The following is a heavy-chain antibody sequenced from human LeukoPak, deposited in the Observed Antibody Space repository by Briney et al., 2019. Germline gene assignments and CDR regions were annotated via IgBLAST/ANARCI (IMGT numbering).Heavy chain of an antibody. CDR2: INPSGGST. J-gene: IGHJ3*02. CDR3: ARDGDFWSAQGAFDI. V-gene: IGHV1-46*01. Sequence: ASVKVSCKASGYTFTSYYMHWVRQARGQGLEWMGIINPSGGSTSYAQKFQGRVTMTRDTSTSTVYMELSSLRAEDTAVYYCARDGDFWSAQGAFDIWGQGTMVTVSS. CDR1: GYTFTSYY. D-gene: IGHD3-3*01.